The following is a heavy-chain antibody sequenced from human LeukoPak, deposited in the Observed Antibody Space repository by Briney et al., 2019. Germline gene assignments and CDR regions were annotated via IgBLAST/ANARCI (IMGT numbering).Heavy chain of an antibody. CDR1: GLTFSSCA. CDR2: ISGSGGST. J-gene: IGHJ4*02. CDR3: AKARYSGYDAHYFDY. V-gene: IGHV3-23*01. D-gene: IGHD5-12*01. Sequence: GGSLRLSCAASGLTFSSCAMSWVRQAPGKGLEWVSAISGSGGSTYYADSVKGRFTISRDNSKNTLYLQMNSLRAEDTAVYYCAKARYSGYDAHYFDYWGQGTLVTVSS.